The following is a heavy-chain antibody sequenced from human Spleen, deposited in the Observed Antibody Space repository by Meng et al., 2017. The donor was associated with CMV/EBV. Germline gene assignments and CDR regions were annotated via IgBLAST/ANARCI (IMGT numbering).Heavy chain of an antibody. CDR3: ARLYYDSSGYYYGPGFFDY. D-gene: IGHD3-22*01. Sequence: SETLSLTCTVSGASISSGGYYWSWIRQHPGKGLEWIGYIYYSGSTYYNPSLKSRVTISVDTSKNQFSLKLSSVTAADTAVYYCARLYYDSSGYYYGPGFFDYWGQGTLVTVSS. J-gene: IGHJ4*02. CDR2: IYYSGST. CDR1: GASISSGGYY. V-gene: IGHV4-31*03.